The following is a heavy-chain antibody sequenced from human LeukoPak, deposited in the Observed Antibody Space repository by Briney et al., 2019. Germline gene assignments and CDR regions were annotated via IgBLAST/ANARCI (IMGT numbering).Heavy chain of an antibody. J-gene: IGHJ3*02. CDR1: GYSFTSYW. D-gene: IGHD3-22*01. CDR3: ATFQADYDSSGYAAFDI. Sequence: GESLKISCKGSGYSFTSYWIGWVRQMPGKGLEWMGIIYPGDSDTRYSPSFQGQVTISADKSISTAYLQWSSLKASDTAMYYCATFQADYDSSGYAAFDIWGQGTMVTVSS. V-gene: IGHV5-51*01. CDR2: IYPGDSDT.